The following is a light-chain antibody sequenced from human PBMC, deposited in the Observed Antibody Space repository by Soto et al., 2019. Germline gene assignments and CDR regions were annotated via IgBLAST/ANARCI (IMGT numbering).Light chain of an antibody. J-gene: IGKJ4*01. V-gene: IGKV3-11*01. CDR2: DAS. CDR3: QQRLNLLPVS. Sequence: ETLLTQPPSTPSLSVGERATISCRVSQTINRYLAGYQQKPGQAPRLLMYDASNMATGIPARFSGSGSGTDFTLTISSLQPEDFGIYYCQQRLNLLPVSLAGRTEVDI. CDR1: QTINRY.